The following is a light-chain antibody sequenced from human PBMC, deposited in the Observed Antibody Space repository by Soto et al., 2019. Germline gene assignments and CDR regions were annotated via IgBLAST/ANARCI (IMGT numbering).Light chain of an antibody. V-gene: IGKV3-20*01. Sequence: EIVLTQSPGTLSLSPGERATLSCRASQSISSNYLAWYQQKPGQAPRLLIYGAFSRAVGIPDNFSGGGSGTDFTLTIYRLEPEDFAVYYCQQYGTSPCTFGQGTKVEIK. CDR2: GAF. J-gene: IGKJ1*01. CDR3: QQYGTSPCT. CDR1: QSISSNY.